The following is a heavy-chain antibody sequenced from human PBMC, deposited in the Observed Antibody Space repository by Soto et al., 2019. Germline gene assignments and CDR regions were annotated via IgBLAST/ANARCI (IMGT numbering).Heavy chain of an antibody. CDR1: GYTFTSYA. CDR2: INAGNGNT. CDR3: VRSFVVEAAADY. J-gene: IGHJ4*02. D-gene: IGHD2-21*02. V-gene: IGHV1-3*01. Sequence: QVQLVQSGAEVKKPGASVKVSCKASGYTFTSYAMHWVRQAPGQRLAWMGWINAGNGNTKYSQKFQGRVTITRDTTARKAYMELSTLGSADTAVYCCVRSFVVEAAADYWCKGTLVTVSS.